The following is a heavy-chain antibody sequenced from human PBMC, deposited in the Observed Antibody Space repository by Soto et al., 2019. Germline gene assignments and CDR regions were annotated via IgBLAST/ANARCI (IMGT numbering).Heavy chain of an antibody. CDR1: GFTFISYA. CDR3: EKDLKPVPATAHY. D-gene: IGHD2-2*01. CDR2: ISGSGGST. Sequence: EVQLLESGGGLVQPGGSLRLSCAASGFTFISYAMSWVRQAPGKGLEWVSAISGSGGSTYYADSVKGRFTISRDNSKNTLYLQMNSLRAEDTAVYYWEKDLKPVPATAHYWGQGPLVTVSS. V-gene: IGHV3-23*01. J-gene: IGHJ4*02.